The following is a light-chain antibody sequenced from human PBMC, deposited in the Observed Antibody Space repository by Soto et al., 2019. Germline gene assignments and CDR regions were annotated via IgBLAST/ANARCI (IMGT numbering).Light chain of an antibody. J-gene: IGLJ3*02. CDR2: GVS. CDR1: NSDIGGHDF. Sequence: QSALTQPASVSESLGQSITISCSGTNSDIGGHDFVSWHQQLPGKTPKVLIYGVSNRPSGISNRFSGSKSGTTASLTISGLQAEDEADYYCSSYTFSNTWVFGGGTKVTVL. V-gene: IGLV2-14*01. CDR3: SSYTFSNTWV.